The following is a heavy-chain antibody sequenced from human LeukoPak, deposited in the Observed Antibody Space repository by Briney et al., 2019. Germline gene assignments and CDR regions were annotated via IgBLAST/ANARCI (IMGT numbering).Heavy chain of an antibody. J-gene: IGHJ5*02. V-gene: IGHV1-18*01. CDR1: GYTFTSYG. CDR3: ARAATIVGATHDWFDP. Sequence: ASVNVSCKASGYTFTSYGISWVRQAPGQGLEWMGWISAYNGNTNYAQKLQGRVTMTTDTSTSTAYMELRSLRSDDTAVYYCARAATIVGATHDWFDPWGQGTLVTVSS. D-gene: IGHD1-26*01. CDR2: ISAYNGNT.